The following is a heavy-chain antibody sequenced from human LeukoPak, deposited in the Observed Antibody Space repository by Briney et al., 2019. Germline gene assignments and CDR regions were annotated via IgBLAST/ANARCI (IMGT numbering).Heavy chain of an antibody. V-gene: IGHV3-21*01. CDR2: ISSSSSYI. CDR3: ARPMGGVWGSYRDDY. CDR1: GFTFSSYS. Sequence: GGSLRLSCAASGFTFSSYSMNWVRQAPGKGLEWASSISSSSSYIYYADSVKGRFTISRDNAKNSLYLQMNSLRAEDTAVYYCARPMGGVWGSYRDDYWGQGTLVTVSS. J-gene: IGHJ4*02. D-gene: IGHD3-16*02.